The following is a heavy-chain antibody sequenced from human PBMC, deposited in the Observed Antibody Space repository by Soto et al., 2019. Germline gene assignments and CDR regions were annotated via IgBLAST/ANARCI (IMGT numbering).Heavy chain of an antibody. CDR3: ARSFREYQLLLGYYYYYGMDV. CDR2: ISAYNGST. Sequence: ASVKVSCKASGYTFTSYGISWVRQAPGQGLEWMGWISAYNGSTSYAQKFQGRVTMTRDTSTSTVYMELSSLRSEDTAVYYCARSFREYQLLLGYYYYYGMDVWGQGTTVTVSS. CDR1: GYTFTSYG. D-gene: IGHD2-2*01. J-gene: IGHJ6*02. V-gene: IGHV1-18*01.